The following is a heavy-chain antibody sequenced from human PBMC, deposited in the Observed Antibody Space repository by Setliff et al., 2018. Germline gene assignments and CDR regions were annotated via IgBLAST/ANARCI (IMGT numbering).Heavy chain of an antibody. Sequence: ASVKVSCKASGYTFTSYYMHWVRQAPGQGLEWMGIINPSGGFTSYAQKFHDRVTMTRDTSTSTVYMELSSLRSGDTAMYYCARELLFGGVIFGYWGQGTLVTVSS. V-gene: IGHV1-46*01. J-gene: IGHJ4*02. CDR2: INPSGGFT. CDR1: GYTFTSYY. CDR3: ARELLFGGVIFGY. D-gene: IGHD3-3*01.